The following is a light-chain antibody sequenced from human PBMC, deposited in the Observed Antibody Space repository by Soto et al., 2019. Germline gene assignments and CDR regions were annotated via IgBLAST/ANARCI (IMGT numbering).Light chain of an antibody. J-gene: IGKJ2*01. CDR1: QSVRTN. CDR3: QQYDDWPPYT. CDR2: GAS. Sequence: DIVMTQSPATLSVSPGEGATLSCRARQSVRTNLAWYQQRPGQAPRLLIYGASTRATDIPARFSGTGSGTEFTLTISSLQSEDFAVYYCQQYDDWPPYTFGQGTKLEI. V-gene: IGKV3-15*01.